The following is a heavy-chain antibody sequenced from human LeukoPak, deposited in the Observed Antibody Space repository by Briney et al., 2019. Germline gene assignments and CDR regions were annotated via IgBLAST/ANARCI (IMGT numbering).Heavy chain of an antibody. Sequence: SVKVSCKASGGTFSSYAISWVRQAPGQGLEWMGRIIPILGIANYAQKFQGRVTITAGKSTSTAYMELSSLRSEDTAVYYCASLPGYYYYGMDVWGQGTTVTVSS. CDR2: IIPILGIA. CDR1: GGTFSSYA. J-gene: IGHJ6*02. V-gene: IGHV1-69*04. CDR3: ASLPGYYYYGMDV.